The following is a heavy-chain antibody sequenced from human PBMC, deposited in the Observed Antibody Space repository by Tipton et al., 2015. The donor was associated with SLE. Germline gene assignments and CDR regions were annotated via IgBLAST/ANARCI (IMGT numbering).Heavy chain of an antibody. CDR3: AKEGYYGSGSYFPWYFDY. V-gene: IGHV3-23*01. CDR1: GFTFSSCA. Sequence: GSLRLSCAASGFTFSSCAMSWVRQAPGKGLEWVSAISGSGGSTYYADSVKGRFTISRDNSKNTLYLQMNSLRAEDTAVYYCAKEGYYGSGSYFPWYFDYWGQGTLVTVSS. J-gene: IGHJ4*02. CDR2: ISGSGGST. D-gene: IGHD3-10*01.